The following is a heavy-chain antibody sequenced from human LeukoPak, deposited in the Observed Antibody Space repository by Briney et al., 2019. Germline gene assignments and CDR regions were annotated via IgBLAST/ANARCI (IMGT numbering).Heavy chain of an antibody. CDR1: GYSFSSNW. CDR3: ARPYCSTTRCYCFDY. Sequence: GASLKISCKASGYSFSSNWIGWVRQMPGKGLEWMGIIYPGDSDTSYSPSFQGQVTISADKSISTAYLQWSRLKASDTAIYYCARPYCSTTRCYCFDYWGQGTLVTVSS. CDR2: IYPGDSDT. J-gene: IGHJ4*02. V-gene: IGHV5-51*01. D-gene: IGHD2-2*01.